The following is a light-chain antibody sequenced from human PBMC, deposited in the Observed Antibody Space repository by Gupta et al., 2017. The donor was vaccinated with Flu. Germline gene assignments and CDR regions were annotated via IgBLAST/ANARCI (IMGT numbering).Light chain of an antibody. Sequence: QSVLTQLPSASGTPGQRVTISCSGSSSNIGSNTVNWYQQPPGTAPKLLIYSNNQRPSGVPDRFSGSRSGTSASLAISGLQSEDEADYYCAAWDDSLNGWVFGGGTKLTVL. CDR2: SNN. V-gene: IGLV1-44*01. CDR1: SSNIGSNT. CDR3: AAWDDSLNGWV. J-gene: IGLJ3*02.